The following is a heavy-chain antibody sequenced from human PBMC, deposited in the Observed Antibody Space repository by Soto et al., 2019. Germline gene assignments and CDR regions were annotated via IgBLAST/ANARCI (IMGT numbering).Heavy chain of an antibody. Sequence: QVQLVQSGAEVKKPGSSVKVSCKASGGTFSSNAISWVRQAPGQGLEWMGGIIPIYASPNYAQTFQGRVTVTADKATSTAYLEWSRLKFADSAIYYCAVAVTGSRSPLAHWGQGTLVIVSS. V-gene: IGHV1-69*06. D-gene: IGHD3-9*01. CDR3: AVAVTGSRSPLAH. J-gene: IGHJ4*02. CDR1: GGTFSSNA. CDR2: IIPIYASP.